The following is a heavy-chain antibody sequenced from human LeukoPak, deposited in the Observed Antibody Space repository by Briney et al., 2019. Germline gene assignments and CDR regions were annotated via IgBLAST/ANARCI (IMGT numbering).Heavy chain of an antibody. CDR1: GFTFSSYG. D-gene: IGHD2-15*01. Sequence: QAGGSLRLSCAASGFTFSSYGMHWVRQAPGKGLEWVAFIRYDGSNKYYADSVKGRFTISRDNSKNTLYLQLNSLRAEDTAVYYCAKTRGYCSGGSCYCDYWGQGTLVTVSS. CDR2: IRYDGSNK. J-gene: IGHJ4*02. V-gene: IGHV3-30*02. CDR3: AKTRGYCSGGSCYCDY.